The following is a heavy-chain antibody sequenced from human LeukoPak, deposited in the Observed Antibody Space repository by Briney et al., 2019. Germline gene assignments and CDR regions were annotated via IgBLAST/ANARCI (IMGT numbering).Heavy chain of an antibody. V-gene: IGHV3-30*03. CDR3: AADSSGWYYFDY. J-gene: IGHJ4*02. CDR2: ISYDGSNK. D-gene: IGHD6-19*01. Sequence: QSGGPLRLSCAASGFTFSSYGMHWVRQAPGKGLEWVAVISYDGSNKYYADSVKGRFTISRDNSKNTLYLQMNSLRAEDTAVYYCAADSSGWYYFDYWGQGTLVTVSS. CDR1: GFTFSSYG.